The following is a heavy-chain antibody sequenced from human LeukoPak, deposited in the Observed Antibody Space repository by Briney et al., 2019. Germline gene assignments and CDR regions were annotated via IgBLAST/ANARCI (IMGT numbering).Heavy chain of an antibody. Sequence: PGGPRRLSCAASEFAFSNYGMHWVRQAPGKGLEWVAFIWYDGSNKYYADSVKGRFTISRDNSKNTLYLQMNSLRAEDTAVYYCARTQTTWGRFDYWGQGTLVTVSS. CDR1: EFAFSNYG. CDR3: ARTQTTWGRFDY. D-gene: IGHD4-17*01. V-gene: IGHV3-33*01. J-gene: IGHJ4*02. CDR2: IWYDGSNK.